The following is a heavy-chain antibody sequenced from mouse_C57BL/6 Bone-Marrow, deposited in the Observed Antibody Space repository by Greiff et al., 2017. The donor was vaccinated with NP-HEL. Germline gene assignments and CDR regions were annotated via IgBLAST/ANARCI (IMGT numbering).Heavy chain of an antibody. V-gene: IGHV5-17*01. D-gene: IGHD2-1*01. J-gene: IGHJ4*01. CDR2: ISSGSSTI. CDR1: GFTFSDYG. Sequence: EVMLVESGGGLVKPGGSLKLSCAASGFTFSDYGMHWVRQAPEKGLEWVAYISSGSSTIYYADKVKGRFTISRDNAKNTLFLQMTSLRSEDTAMYYCAIYSMDYWGQGTSVTVSS. CDR3: AIYSMDY.